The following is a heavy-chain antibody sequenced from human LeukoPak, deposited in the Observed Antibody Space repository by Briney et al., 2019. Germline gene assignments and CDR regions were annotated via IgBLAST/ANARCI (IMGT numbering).Heavy chain of an antibody. CDR3: ARDRGSGWYGDLAY. Sequence: GGALLLSCAASGFPFRILSMNWVRPAPGRGLEGGSCFSRSSSDMFYADSVKGRFTISRDNDKNLLYLQMNSLRVEDTAVYYCARDRGSGWYGDLAYWGQGTPVTVSS. V-gene: IGHV3-21*01. J-gene: IGHJ4*02. D-gene: IGHD6-19*01. CDR2: FSRSSSDM. CDR1: GFPFRILS.